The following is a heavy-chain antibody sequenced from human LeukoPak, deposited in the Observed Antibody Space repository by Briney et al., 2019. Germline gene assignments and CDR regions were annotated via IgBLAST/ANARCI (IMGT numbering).Heavy chain of an antibody. V-gene: IGHV3-72*01. J-gene: IGHJ4*02. CDR3: ARATTGRDGYNPPLYYFDY. D-gene: IGHD5-24*01. CDR1: GFTFSDHY. CDR2: TRNKANSYTT. Sequence: GGSLRLSCAASGFTFSDHYMDWVRQAPGKGLEWVGRTRNKANSYTTEYAASVKGRFTISRDDSKNSLYLQMNSLKTEDTAVYYCARATTGRDGYNPPLYYFDYWGQGTLVTVSS.